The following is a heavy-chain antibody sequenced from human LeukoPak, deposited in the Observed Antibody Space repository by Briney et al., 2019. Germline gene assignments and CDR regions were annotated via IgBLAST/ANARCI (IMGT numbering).Heavy chain of an antibody. J-gene: IGHJ6*03. CDR1: GYTFTGYY. D-gene: IGHD3-22*01. CDR2: INPNSGGT. V-gene: IGHV1-2*06. CDR3: ARDTYYYDSSGYEVSYYMDV. Sequence: ASVKISCKASGYTFTGYYMHWVRQAPGQGLEWMGRINPNSGGTNYAQKFQGRVTMTRDTSISTAYMELSRLRSDDTTVYYCARDTYYYDSSGYEVSYYMDVWGEGTTVTVPS.